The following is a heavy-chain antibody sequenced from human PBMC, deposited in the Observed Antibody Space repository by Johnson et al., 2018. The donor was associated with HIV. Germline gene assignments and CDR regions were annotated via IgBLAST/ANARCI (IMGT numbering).Heavy chain of an antibody. CDR3: AKDAVVVPAANPDAFDI. V-gene: IGHV3-30*04. D-gene: IGHD2-2*01. J-gene: IGHJ3*02. CDR1: GFTFSSFA. Sequence: QVQLVESGGGVVQPGRSLRLSCEASGFTFSSFAMHWVRQAPGKGLEWVALISYDGSSTSYADSVKGRFTISRDNAKNTLYLQMNSLRAEDTAVYYCAKDAVVVPAANPDAFDIWGQGTMVTVSS. CDR2: ISYDGSST.